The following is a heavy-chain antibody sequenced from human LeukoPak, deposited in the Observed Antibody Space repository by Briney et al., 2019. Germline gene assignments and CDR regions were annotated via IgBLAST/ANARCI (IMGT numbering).Heavy chain of an antibody. CDR3: AREPGIAATGKWFYFDY. CDR2: INADNGNT. V-gene: IGHV1-3*01. Sequence: ASVKVSCKASGYTFINYAMHWVRQAPGQRLEWMGWINADNGNTKFLQNFQDRVTITRDTSASTAYMELSSLRSEDTAVYYCAREPGIAATGKWFYFDYWGQGTLVTVSS. D-gene: IGHD6-13*01. J-gene: IGHJ4*02. CDR1: GYTFINYA.